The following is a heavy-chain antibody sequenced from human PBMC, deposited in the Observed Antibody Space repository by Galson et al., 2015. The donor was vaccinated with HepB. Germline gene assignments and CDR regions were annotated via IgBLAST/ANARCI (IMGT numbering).Heavy chain of an antibody. CDR2: ISGSSTYI. D-gene: IGHD6-19*01. J-gene: IGHJ4*02. CDR1: GFPFSSCT. Sequence: SLRLSCAASGFPFSSCTMGWVRQAPGKGLEWVSSISGSSTYIYYADSVEGRFTISRDNTKNSLYLQLNSLRAEDTALYFCATDTEAVAGQGFWGQGTLVTVSS. V-gene: IGHV3-21*01. CDR3: ATDTEAVAGQGF.